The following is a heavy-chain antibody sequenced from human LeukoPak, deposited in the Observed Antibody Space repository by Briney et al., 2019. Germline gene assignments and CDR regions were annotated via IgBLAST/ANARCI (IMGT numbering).Heavy chain of an antibody. Sequence: PGGSLRLSCAASGFTVSSNYMCWVRQAPGKGLEWVSVIFSGGTTYYADSVKGRFTTSRDNSKNTLYLQMNSLRAEDTAVYYCAREGNYYDMDVWGQGTTVTVSS. CDR1: GFTVSSNY. CDR3: AREGNYYDMDV. V-gene: IGHV3-53*01. J-gene: IGHJ6*02. CDR2: IFSGGTT.